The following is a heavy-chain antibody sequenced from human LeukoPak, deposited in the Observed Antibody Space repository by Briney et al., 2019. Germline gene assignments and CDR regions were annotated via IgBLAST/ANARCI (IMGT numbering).Heavy chain of an antibody. CDR2: IGSDNKP. Sequence: GGSLRLSCEASGFTLSAYAMTWVRQAPGKGLEWVSSIGSDNKPHYSESVKGRFTISRDNSKNTLYLQMNSLRAEDTALYYCAKDRIPTSGWESDSWGQGTLVTVSS. D-gene: IGHD3-22*01. CDR3: AKDRIPTSGWESDS. V-gene: IGHV3-23*01. CDR1: GFTLSAYA. J-gene: IGHJ4*02.